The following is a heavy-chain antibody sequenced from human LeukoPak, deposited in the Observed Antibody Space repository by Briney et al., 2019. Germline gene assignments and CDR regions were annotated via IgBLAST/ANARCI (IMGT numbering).Heavy chain of an antibody. CDR2: ISYDGSNK. Sequence: GGALRLSCAASGFTFSSYAMHWVRQAPGKGLEWVAVISYDGSNKYYADSAKGRFTISRDNCKNTLYLQMNSVRAEDTAVYYCARDLGVGEIRYGMDVWGEGTTVTVSS. V-gene: IGHV3-30-3*01. J-gene: IGHJ6*04. CDR1: GFTFSSYA. CDR3: ARDLGVGEIRYGMDV. D-gene: IGHD3-3*01.